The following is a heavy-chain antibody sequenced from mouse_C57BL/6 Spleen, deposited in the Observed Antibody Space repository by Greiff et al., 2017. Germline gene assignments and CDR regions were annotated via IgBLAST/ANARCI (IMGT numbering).Heavy chain of an antibody. CDR3: ARHEGLRHTGDAMDY. Sequence: EVQVVESGGGLVQPGGSLKLSCAASGFTFSDYYMYWVRQTPEKRLEWVAYISNGGGSTYYPDTVKGRFTISRDNTKNTLYLRMSRLKSEDTAMYYCARHEGLRHTGDAMDYWGQGTSVTVSS. D-gene: IGHD2-4*01. CDR1: GFTFSDYY. CDR2: ISNGGGST. V-gene: IGHV5-12*01. J-gene: IGHJ4*01.